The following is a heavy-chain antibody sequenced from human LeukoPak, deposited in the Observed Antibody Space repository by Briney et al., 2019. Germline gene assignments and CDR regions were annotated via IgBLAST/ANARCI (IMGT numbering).Heavy chain of an antibody. CDR1: GGSFSGYY. D-gene: IGHD3-22*01. CDR3: ARAFEYYYDSSGYYLGDYFDY. CDR2: INHSGST. J-gene: IGHJ4*02. V-gene: IGHV4-34*01. Sequence: SEILSLTCAVYGGSFSGYYWSWIRQPPGKGLEWIGEINHSGSTNFNPSLKSRVTISVDTSKNQFSLKLSSVTAADTAVYYCARAFEYYYDSSGYYLGDYFDYWGQGTLVTVSS.